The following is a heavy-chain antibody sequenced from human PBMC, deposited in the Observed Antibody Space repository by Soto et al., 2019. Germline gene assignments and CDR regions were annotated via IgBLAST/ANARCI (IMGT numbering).Heavy chain of an antibody. V-gene: IGHV3-21*01. D-gene: IGHD3-9*01. CDR2: ISSSSSYI. CDR1: GFTFSSYS. CDR3: ARAYTYYDTLTGYCPNFDP. J-gene: IGHJ5*02. Sequence: GGSLRLSCAASGFTFSSYSMNWVRQAPGKGLEWVSSISSSSSYIYYADSVKGRFTISRDNAKNSLYLQMNSLRAEDTAVYYCARAYTYYDTLTGYCPNFDPWGQGTLVTVSS.